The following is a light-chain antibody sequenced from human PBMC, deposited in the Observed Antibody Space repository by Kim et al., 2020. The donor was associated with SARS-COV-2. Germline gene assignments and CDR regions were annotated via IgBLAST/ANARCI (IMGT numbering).Light chain of an antibody. CDR2: EVR. Sequence: QSALTQPASVSGSPGLSITISCTGTSSDVGSYYLVSWYQQHPGEAPKLMIDEVRMWPSGVSDRFSGSKSGNTASLTISGFQAEDEADYDCCSYAGSSTWVFGGGTQLTVL. J-gene: IGLJ3*02. V-gene: IGLV2-23*02. CDR3: CSYAGSSTWV. CDR1: SSDVGSYYL.